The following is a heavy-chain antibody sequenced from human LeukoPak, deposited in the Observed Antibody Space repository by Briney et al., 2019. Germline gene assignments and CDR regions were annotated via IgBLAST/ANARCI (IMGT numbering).Heavy chain of an antibody. CDR2: IYSGGST. V-gene: IGHV3-53*01. J-gene: IGHJ4*02. CDR3: ARLYCSGGSCHFDY. D-gene: IGHD2-15*01. Sequence: GGSLRLSCAASGFTVSSNYMSWVRQATGKGLEWVSVIYSGGSTYYADSVKGRFTISRDNSKNTLYLQMNSLRAEDTAVYYCARLYCSGGSCHFDYWGQGTLVTVSS. CDR1: GFTVSSNY.